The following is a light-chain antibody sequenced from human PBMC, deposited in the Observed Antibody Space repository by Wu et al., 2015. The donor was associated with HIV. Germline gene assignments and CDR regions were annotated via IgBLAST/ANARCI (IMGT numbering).Light chain of an antibody. CDR3: QQYGSSLFT. Sequence: EIVLTQSPATLSLSPGETATLSCRASQSVSNYLAWYQQKPGQAPRLLIYGASNRATGIPDRFSGSGSGTNFTLTISRLEPEDFAVYYCQQYGSSLFTFGPGTKVDIK. CDR1: QSVSNY. J-gene: IGKJ3*01. V-gene: IGKV3-20*01. CDR2: GAS.